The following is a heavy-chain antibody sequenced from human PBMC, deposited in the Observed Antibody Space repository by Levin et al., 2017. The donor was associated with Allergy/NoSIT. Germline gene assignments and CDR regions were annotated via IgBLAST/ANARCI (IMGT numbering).Heavy chain of an antibody. J-gene: IGHJ6*02. CDR1: GFTFNSYD. CDR3: ARYSYDSSGYGYYYGMDG. D-gene: IGHD3-22*01. V-gene: IGHV3-48*03. CDR2: ISGSGGVI. Sequence: GESLKISCAASGFTFNSYDMNWVRQAPGKGLEWVSYISGSGGVIYYAGSVRGRFTISRDNAKNSLYLQMNSLRAEDTAVYYCARYSYDSSGYGYYYGMDGWGQGTTVTVSS.